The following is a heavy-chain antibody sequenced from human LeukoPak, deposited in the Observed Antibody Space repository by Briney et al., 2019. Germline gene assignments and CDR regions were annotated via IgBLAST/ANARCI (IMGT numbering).Heavy chain of an antibody. J-gene: IGHJ4*02. CDR2: IYTSGST. CDR1: GGSISSGSYY. D-gene: IGHD3-9*01. V-gene: IGHV4-61*02. Sequence: PSETLSLTCTVSGGSISSGSYYWSWIRQPAGKGLEWIGRIYTSGSTNYNPSLKSRVTISVDTSKNQFSLKLSSVTAADTAVYYCARYLDWFGSYFDYWGQGTLVTVSS. CDR3: ARYLDWFGSYFDY.